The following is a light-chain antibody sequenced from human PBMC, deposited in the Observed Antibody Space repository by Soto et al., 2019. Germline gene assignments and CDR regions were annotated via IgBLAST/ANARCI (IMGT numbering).Light chain of an antibody. Sequence: QSALTQPASVSGSPGQSIAISCTGTSSDVGSYNLVSWYQQHPGKAPKLIIYEGSKRPSGVSDRFSGSKSDNTASLTISGLQAGDEADYYCCSYAGGATFVFGGGTKLTVL. CDR2: EGS. CDR3: CSYAGGATFV. V-gene: IGLV2-23*01. J-gene: IGLJ2*01. CDR1: SSDVGSYNL.